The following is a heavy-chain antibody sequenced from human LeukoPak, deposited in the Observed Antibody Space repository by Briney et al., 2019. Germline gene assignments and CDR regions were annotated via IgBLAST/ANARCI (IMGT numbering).Heavy chain of an antibody. CDR1: GGSISSGSYD. CDR2: IYTSGST. J-gene: IGHJ4*02. D-gene: IGHD3-10*01. Sequence: SETLSLTCTVSGGSISSGSYDWYWIRQPAGKGLEWIGHIYTSGSTDYNPSFKSRVTISVATSKNQFSLKLTSVTAADTAIYYCTKGRGIWGQGTLVTVSS. CDR3: TKGRGI. V-gene: IGHV4-61*09.